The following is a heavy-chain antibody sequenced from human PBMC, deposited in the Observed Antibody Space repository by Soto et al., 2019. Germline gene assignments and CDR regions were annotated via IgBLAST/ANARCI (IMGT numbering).Heavy chain of an antibody. V-gene: IGHV3-21*01. CDR2: ISSISTYI. CDR1: GFTFSSYS. CDR3: ARRASAAGTPYYYFLDV. Sequence: EVQLVESGGGLVKPGGSLRLSCAASGFTFSSYSMNWVRQAPGKGLEWVSSISSISTYIYCADSVKGRFTISRDNAKNSLYLQMDSLRAEDTGMYFCARRASAAGTPYYYFLDVWGKGTTVTVSS. J-gene: IGHJ6*03. D-gene: IGHD6-13*01.